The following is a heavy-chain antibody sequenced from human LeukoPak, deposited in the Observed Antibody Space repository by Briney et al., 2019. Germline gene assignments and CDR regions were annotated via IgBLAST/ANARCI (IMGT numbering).Heavy chain of an antibody. Sequence: PGGSPRLSCAASGFTVSSNYMSWVRQAPGKGLEWVSVIYSGGSTYYADSAKGRFTISRDNSKNTLYLQMNSLRAEDTAVYYCARDELGFGVGPYGMDVWGQGTTVTVSS. CDR3: ARDELGFGVGPYGMDV. CDR2: IYSGGST. V-gene: IGHV3-66*02. D-gene: IGHD3-3*01. CDR1: GFTVSSNY. J-gene: IGHJ6*02.